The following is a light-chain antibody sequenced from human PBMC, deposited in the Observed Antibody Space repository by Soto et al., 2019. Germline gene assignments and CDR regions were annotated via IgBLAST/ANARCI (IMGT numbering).Light chain of an antibody. V-gene: IGLV2-14*01. CDR1: SINVGGYNY. CDR2: DVS. CDR3: SSYTSSSTLV. Sequence: QSALTQPASVSGSPGQSITISCPGTSINVGGYNYVSWYQQHPGKAPKLMIYDVSNRPSGVCNRFSGSKSGNTASLTISGLQAEDEADYYCSSYTSSSTLVFGTGTKVTVL. J-gene: IGLJ1*01.